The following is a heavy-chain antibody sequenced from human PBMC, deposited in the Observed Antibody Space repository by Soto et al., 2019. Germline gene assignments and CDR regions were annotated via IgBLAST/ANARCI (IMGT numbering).Heavy chain of an antibody. Sequence: QLQLQESGPGLVKPSETLSLTCTVSGGSISSSSYYWGWIRQPPGKGLEWIGSIYYSGSTYYNPSLKSRVTISVDTSKNQFSLKLSSLIAADTAVTYCARGSYLELTFDYWGRGTLVTVSS. D-gene: IGHD1-26*01. CDR2: IYYSGST. CDR1: GGSISSSSYY. J-gene: IGHJ4*02. CDR3: ARGSYLELTFDY. V-gene: IGHV4-39*01.